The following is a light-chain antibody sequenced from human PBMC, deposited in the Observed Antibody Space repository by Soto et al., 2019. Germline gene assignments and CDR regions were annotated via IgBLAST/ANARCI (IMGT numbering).Light chain of an antibody. J-gene: IGLJ3*02. CDR3: SSFTTTDILV. CDR2: DVI. CDR1: SGDVGAYNF. V-gene: IGLV2-14*03. Sequence: QSALTQPASVSGSLGQSITISFTGTSGDVGAYNFVSWFQHYPGKAPKIILYDVISRPSGVSNRFSGSKSGNTATLTISGLQAEDEANYYCSSFTTTDILVLGGGTKLTVL.